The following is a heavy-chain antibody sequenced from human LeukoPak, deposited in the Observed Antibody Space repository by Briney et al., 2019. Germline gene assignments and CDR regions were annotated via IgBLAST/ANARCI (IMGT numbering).Heavy chain of an antibody. Sequence: GGSLRLSCAASGFRFSSYAMSWVRQAPGQGLEWVSGISGSSHSRTDYADSVKGRFTISRDNSKNTLYLQMNSLRAEDTAVYYCASGGHGSGSYYQILTYWGQGTLVTVSS. CDR1: GFRFSSYA. CDR3: ASGGHGSGSYYQILTY. J-gene: IGHJ4*02. D-gene: IGHD3-10*01. CDR2: ISGSSHSRT. V-gene: IGHV3-23*01.